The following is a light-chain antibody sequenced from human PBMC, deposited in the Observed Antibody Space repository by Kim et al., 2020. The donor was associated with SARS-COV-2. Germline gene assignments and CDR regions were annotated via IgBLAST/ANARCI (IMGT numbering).Light chain of an antibody. J-gene: IGLJ2*01. Sequence: ALGQTFRITCQGDSLRAYYASWYQQKPGQAPVLVMYGEDNRPSGIPDRFSGSNSGNTASLTITVAQAEDEADYYCNSRDRSGNYVVFGGGTQLTVL. CDR1: SLRAYY. CDR2: GED. V-gene: IGLV3-19*01. CDR3: NSRDRSGNYVV.